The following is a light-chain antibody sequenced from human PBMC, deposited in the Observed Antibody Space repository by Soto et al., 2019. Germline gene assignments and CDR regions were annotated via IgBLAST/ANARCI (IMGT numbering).Light chain of an antibody. J-gene: IGKJ4*01. CDR2: QVS. CDR3: MQGTHWPLT. V-gene: IGKV2-30*01. CDR1: QSLAYSDGNTY. Sequence: DVVMTQSPLSLPVTLGQPASISCKSSQSLAYSDGNTYLSWFQQRPGQSPRRLIYQVSSRDSGVPDRFSGSGSRTDFTLRISRVEAEDVGVYFCMQGTHWPLTFGGGTKVEIK.